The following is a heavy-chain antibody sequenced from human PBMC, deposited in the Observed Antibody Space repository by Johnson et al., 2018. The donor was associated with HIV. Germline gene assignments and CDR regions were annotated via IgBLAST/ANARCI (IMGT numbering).Heavy chain of an antibody. CDR1: GFTVSSYA. D-gene: IGHD3-10*01. V-gene: IGHV3-66*02. J-gene: IGHJ3*02. CDR2: IYSGGST. CDR3: ARRYSGMVQGRDAFDI. Sequence: VQLVESGGGVVQPGRSLRLSCAASGFTVSSYAMHWVRQAPGRGLEWVSVIYSGGSTYYADSVKGRSTISRDNSKNTLYLQMTSLRAEDTAVYYCARRYSGMVQGRDAFDIWGQGTIVSVSS.